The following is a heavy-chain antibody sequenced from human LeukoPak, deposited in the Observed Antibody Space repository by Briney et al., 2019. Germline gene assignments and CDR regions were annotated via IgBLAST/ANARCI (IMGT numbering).Heavy chain of an antibody. CDR2: IFPIFGTA. CDR3: ARDQEYYDSSGYFRWFDP. CDR1: GGTFSSYA. V-gene: IGHV1-69*05. J-gene: IGHJ5*02. D-gene: IGHD3-22*01. Sequence: ASVKVSCKASGGTFSSYAISWVRQAPGQGHECMGRIFPIFGTANYAQKFQGRVTITTDESTSTAYMELSSLRSEDTAVYNCARDQEYYDSSGYFRWFDPWGQGTLVTVSS.